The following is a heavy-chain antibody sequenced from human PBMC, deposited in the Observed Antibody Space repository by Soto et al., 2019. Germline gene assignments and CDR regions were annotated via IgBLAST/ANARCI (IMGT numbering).Heavy chain of an antibody. D-gene: IGHD6-19*01. V-gene: IGHV4-39*01. J-gene: IGHJ4*02. Sequence: SETLSLTCTVSGGSISSSSYYWGWIRQPPGKGLEWIGSIYYSGSTYYNPSLKSRVTISVDTSKNQFSLKLSSVTAADTAVYYCAGARIAVAGGAFNYWGQGTLVTVSS. CDR3: AGARIAVAGGAFNY. CDR2: IYYSGST. CDR1: GGSISSSSYY.